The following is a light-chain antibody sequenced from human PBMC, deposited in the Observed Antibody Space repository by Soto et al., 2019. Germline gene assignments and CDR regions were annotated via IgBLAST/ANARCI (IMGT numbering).Light chain of an antibody. CDR1: QSVRSTF. V-gene: IGKV3-20*01. CDR3: QQDGSSPWT. CDR2: GAS. J-gene: IGKJ1*01. Sequence: EIVLTQSPATLSLSPGEGATLSCRSSQSVRSTFLAWYQHKPGRPPRLLIYGASSRATDIPDRFSGGGSGTDCTLTLIRLEPEDFAVYYCQQDGSSPWTFGQGTKVEIK.